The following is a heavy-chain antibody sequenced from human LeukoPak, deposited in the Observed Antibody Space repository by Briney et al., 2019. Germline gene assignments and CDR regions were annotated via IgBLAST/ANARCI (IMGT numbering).Heavy chain of an antibody. Sequence: GGSLRLSCAASGFTFSSYRMNWVRQAPGKGLEWVSSISSSSSYIYYADSVKGRFTISRDNAKNSLYLQMNSLRAEDTAVYYCASVRLRGTMVRGVSDYWGQGTLVTVSS. V-gene: IGHV3-21*01. D-gene: IGHD3-10*01. CDR1: GFTFSSYR. CDR3: ASVRLRGTMVRGVSDY. CDR2: ISSSSSYI. J-gene: IGHJ4*02.